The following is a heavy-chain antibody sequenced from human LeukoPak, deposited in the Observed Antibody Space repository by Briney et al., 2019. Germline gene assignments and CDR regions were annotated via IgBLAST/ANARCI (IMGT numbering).Heavy chain of an antibody. CDR3: ARETGYYDSSGYYPHFDY. J-gene: IGHJ4*02. CDR1: GFTFSDYY. Sequence: GGSLRLSCAASGFTFSDYYMSWIRQAPGKGLEWVSYISSSGSTIYYADSVKGRFTISRDNAKNSLYLQMNSLRAEDTAVYYCARETGYYDSSGYYPHFDYWGQGTLVTVSS. D-gene: IGHD3-22*01. CDR2: ISSSGSTI. V-gene: IGHV3-11*01.